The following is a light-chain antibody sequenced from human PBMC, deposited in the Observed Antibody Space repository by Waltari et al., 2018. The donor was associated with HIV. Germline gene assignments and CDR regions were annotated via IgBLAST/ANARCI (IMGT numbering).Light chain of an antibody. CDR1: SSNIGAGFD. CDR3: QSYDSGLNTYV. CDR2: GNN. Sequence: QSVLTQPPSLSGAPGQRVIISCTGSSSNIGAGFDVQWYQQLPGTAPKLLLDGNNKRPSAVPDRCSGSKSGTSASLANTGLQADDEADYYCQSYDSGLNTYVFGTGTRVTVL. J-gene: IGLJ1*01. V-gene: IGLV1-40*01.